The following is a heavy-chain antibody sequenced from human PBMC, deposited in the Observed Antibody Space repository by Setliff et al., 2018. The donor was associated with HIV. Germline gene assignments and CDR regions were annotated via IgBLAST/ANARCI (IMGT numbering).Heavy chain of an antibody. D-gene: IGHD3-22*01. CDR2: ITPNSGGT. CDR1: GYTLTDFY. CDR3: ARGWGLSYYYDSSGYTPFDY. J-gene: IGHJ4*02. Sequence: ASVKVSCKASGYTLTDFYIHWVRQAPGQGLEWMGWITPNSGGTEYAGKFQGRVTLTRDTSISTAYMELSRLRSDDTAVYYCARGWGLSYYYDSSGYTPFDYWGQGTLVTVSS. V-gene: IGHV1-2*02.